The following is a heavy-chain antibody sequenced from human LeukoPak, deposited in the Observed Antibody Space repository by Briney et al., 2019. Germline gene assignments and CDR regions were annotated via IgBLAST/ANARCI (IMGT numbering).Heavy chain of an antibody. CDR3: ARGALYCSSTSCYNDY. J-gene: IGHJ4*02. D-gene: IGHD2-2*02. Sequence: PGGSLRLSCAASGFTVSSTYMSWVRQAPGKGLEWVSVIYSGGNIYYADSVKGRFTISRDNSKNTLYLQMNSLRAEDTAVYYCARGALYCSSTSCYNDYWGQGTLVTVSS. CDR2: IYSGGNI. V-gene: IGHV3-53*01. CDR1: GFTVSSTY.